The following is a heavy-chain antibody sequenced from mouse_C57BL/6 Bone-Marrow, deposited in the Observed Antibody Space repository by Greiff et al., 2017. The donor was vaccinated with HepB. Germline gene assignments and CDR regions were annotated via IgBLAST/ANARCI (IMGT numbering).Heavy chain of an antibody. Sequence: QVQLQQPGAELVKPGASVKMSCKASGYTFTSYWITWVKQRPGQGLEWIGDIYPGSGSTNYNEKFKSKTTLTVDTSSSTAYMQRSSLTSEDSAVYYCARKGRYDGYYDWYFDVWGTGTTVTVSS. CDR2: IYPGSGST. CDR1: GYTFTSYW. V-gene: IGHV1-55*01. D-gene: IGHD2-3*01. J-gene: IGHJ1*03. CDR3: ARKGRYDGYYDWYFDV.